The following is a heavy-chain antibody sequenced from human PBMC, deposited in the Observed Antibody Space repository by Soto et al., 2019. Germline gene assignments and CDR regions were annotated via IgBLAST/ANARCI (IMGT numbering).Heavy chain of an antibody. CDR3: AIFRVVRGVIITNWFDP. V-gene: IGHV4-31*03. D-gene: IGHD3-10*01. J-gene: IGHJ5*02. CDR2: IYYSGST. Sequence: SETLSLTCTVSGGSISSGGYYWSWIRQHPGKGLEWIGYIYYSGSTYYNPSLKSRVTISVDTSKNQFSLKLSSVTAADTAVYYCAIFRVVRGVIITNWFDPWGQGTLVTVSS. CDR1: GGSISSGGYY.